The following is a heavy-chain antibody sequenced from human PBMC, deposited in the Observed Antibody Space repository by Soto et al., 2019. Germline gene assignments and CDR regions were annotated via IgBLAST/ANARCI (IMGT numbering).Heavy chain of an antibody. CDR1: GGSVSSGDYY. CDR3: RRIQVATCMIYWIDT. J-gene: IGHJ5*02. V-gene: IGHV4-61*08. CDR2: IYYSGNT. Sequence: SETLSLTCTVSGGSVSSGDYYWSWIRQPPGKGLEWIGYIYYSGNTNYNPSLKSRVIISVDTSKNLFSLKLTSVTAADTAVYHCRRIQVATCMIYWIDTWGQGTLVTVSS. D-gene: IGHD2-8*01.